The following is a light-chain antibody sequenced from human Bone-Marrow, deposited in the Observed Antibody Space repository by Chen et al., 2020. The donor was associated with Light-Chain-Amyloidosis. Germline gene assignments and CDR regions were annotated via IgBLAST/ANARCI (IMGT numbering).Light chain of an antibody. CDR2: EVS. V-gene: IGLV2-23*02. Sequence: QSALTQPAYVSGSPGQSITISCTGTSSDVGSYNLVSWYQQHPGKAPKLMIYEVSKRSSGVSNRFSGSKSGNTASLTISGLQAEDEADYYCCSYAGSSTFVVFGGGTKLTVL. CDR3: CSYAGSSTFVV. J-gene: IGLJ2*01. CDR1: SSDVGSYNL.